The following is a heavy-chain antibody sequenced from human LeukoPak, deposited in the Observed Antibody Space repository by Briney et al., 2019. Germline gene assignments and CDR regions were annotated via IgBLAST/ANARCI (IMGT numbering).Heavy chain of an antibody. J-gene: IGHJ5*02. D-gene: IGHD2-15*01. CDR3: ARRGTTYCTVDSCHPNWFDP. CDR1: GFTFSNYG. CDR2: IGGSCVDV. V-gene: IGHV3-21*04. Sequence: PGGSLRLSCAASGFTFSNYGLNWVRQAPEKGLEWLSSIGGSCVDVYYADSVKGRFTISRDNAKNSVYLLMNSLRAEDTAVYYCARRGTTYCTVDSCHPNWFDPWGQGTLVTVSS.